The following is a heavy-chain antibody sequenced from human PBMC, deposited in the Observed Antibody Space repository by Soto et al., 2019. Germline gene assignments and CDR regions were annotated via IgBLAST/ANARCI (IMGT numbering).Heavy chain of an antibody. CDR2: VNPSGGST. D-gene: IGHD2-15*01. J-gene: IGHJ1*01. Sequence: ASVKVSCKASGYLFTAYSMHWVRLAPGQGLEWMGVVNPSGGSTKYAQNFQGRVTMTRDTSTTTIYMELSSLRSDDTAIYYCAREENCSGGTCYSEYFHRWGQGTLVTVS. CDR1: GYLFTAYS. CDR3: AREENCSGGTCYSEYFHR. V-gene: IGHV1-46*01.